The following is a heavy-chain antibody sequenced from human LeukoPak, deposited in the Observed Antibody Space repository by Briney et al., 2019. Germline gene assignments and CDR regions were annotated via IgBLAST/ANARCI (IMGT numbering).Heavy chain of an antibody. V-gene: IGHV4-34*01. CDR1: GGSFSGYY. J-gene: IGHJ4*02. D-gene: IGHD3-3*01. Sequence: SETPSLTCAVYGGSFSGYYWSWIRQPPGKGLEWIGEINHSGSTNYNPSLKSRVTISVDTSKNQFSLKLSSVTAADTAVYYCARGVRDFWSGYYTGFDYWGQGTLVAVSS. CDR2: INHSGST. CDR3: ARGVRDFWSGYYTGFDY.